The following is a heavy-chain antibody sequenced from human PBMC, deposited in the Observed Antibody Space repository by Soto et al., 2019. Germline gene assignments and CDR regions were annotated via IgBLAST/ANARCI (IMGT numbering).Heavy chain of an antibody. Sequence: GASVKVSCKASGYTFTSYGISWVRQAPGQGLEWMGWISAYNGNTNYAQKLQGRVTMTTDTSTSTAYMELRSLRSDDTAVYYCARDQVQGSGWYYWFDPWGQGTLVTVSS. J-gene: IGHJ5*02. D-gene: IGHD6-19*01. CDR2: ISAYNGNT. CDR3: ARDQVQGSGWYYWFDP. V-gene: IGHV1-18*01. CDR1: GYTFTSYG.